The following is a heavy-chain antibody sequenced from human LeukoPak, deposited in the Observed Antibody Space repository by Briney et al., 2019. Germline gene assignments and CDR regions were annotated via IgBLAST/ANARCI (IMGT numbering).Heavy chain of an antibody. CDR2: ISGSGAST. Sequence: PGGSLRLSCAASGFTFSSYAMKWVRQAPGKGLEWVSTISGSGASTYYADSVKGRFTISRDNSKNTLYLQMNSLRAEDTAVYYCAKDRRYYYDSSGYVSFDYWGQGTLVTVSS. D-gene: IGHD3-22*01. J-gene: IGHJ4*02. CDR1: GFTFSSYA. CDR3: AKDRRYYYDSSGYVSFDY. V-gene: IGHV3-23*01.